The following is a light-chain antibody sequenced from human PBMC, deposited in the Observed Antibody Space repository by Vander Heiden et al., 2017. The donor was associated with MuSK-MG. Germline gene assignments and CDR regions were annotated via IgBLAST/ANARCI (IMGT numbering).Light chain of an antibody. Sequence: SYELPQPPSVSVSPGQTARITCSGDKLGDKYACWYQQKPGQSPVLVIYQDSKRSAGIPERFSGSNSGTTATLTISGTQAMDEDDYYCQAWDSSTVVFGGGTKLTVL. CDR3: QAWDSSTVV. CDR1: KLGDKY. CDR2: QDS. J-gene: IGLJ2*01. V-gene: IGLV3-1*01.